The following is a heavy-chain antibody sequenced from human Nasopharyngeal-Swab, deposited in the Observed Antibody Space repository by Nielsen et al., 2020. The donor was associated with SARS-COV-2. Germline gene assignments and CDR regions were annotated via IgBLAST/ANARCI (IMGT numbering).Heavy chain of an antibody. CDR3: ARGAFEYSSSWYDPYYFDY. Sequence: GESLKISCAASRFTFSRYGMSWVSQAPGKGLEWVSTISGSGGYKYYADSVKGRFTISRDNSKNTLYLQMNSLRVEDTAIYYCARGAFEYSSSWYDPYYFDYWGQGTLVTVSS. J-gene: IGHJ4*02. CDR1: RFTFSRYG. V-gene: IGHV3-23*01. D-gene: IGHD6-19*01. CDR2: ISGSGGYK.